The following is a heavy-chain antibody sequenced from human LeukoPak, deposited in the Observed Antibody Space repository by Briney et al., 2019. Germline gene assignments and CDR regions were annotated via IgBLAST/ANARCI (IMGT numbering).Heavy chain of an antibody. CDR2: MNPNSGNA. V-gene: IGHV1-8*03. Sequence: GASVKVSCKASGYTFTSYDINWVRQATGQGLEWMGWMNPNSGNAGYAQKFQGRVTITRNTSISTAYMELSSLRSEDTAVYYCARGGPYCSSTSCYRGYYYYYMDVWGKGTTVTVSS. D-gene: IGHD2-2*02. CDR1: GYTFTSYD. CDR3: ARGGPYCSSTSCYRGYYYYYMDV. J-gene: IGHJ6*03.